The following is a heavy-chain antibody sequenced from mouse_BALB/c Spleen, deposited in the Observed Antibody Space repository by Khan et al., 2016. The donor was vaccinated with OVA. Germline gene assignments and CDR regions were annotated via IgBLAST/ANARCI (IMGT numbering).Heavy chain of an antibody. V-gene: IGHV1-9*01. CDR3: ARGNYYGSSSWFGY. Sequence: QVQLKESGAELMKPGASVKISCKATGYTFSSYWTEWVKQRPGHGLEWIGEILPGSGRNNYNEKFKGKATFTADTSSNTAYMQLSSLTSEDSAVYYCARGNYYGSSSWFGYWGQGTLVTVSA. CDR1: GYTFSSYW. CDR2: ILPGSGRN. J-gene: IGHJ3*01. D-gene: IGHD1-1*01.